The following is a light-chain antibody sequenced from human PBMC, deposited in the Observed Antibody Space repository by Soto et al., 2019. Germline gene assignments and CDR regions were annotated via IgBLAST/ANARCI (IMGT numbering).Light chain of an antibody. CDR2: DVN. V-gene: IGLV2-11*01. J-gene: IGLJ1*01. Sequence: QSVLTQPRSVSGSPGQSVTISCTGTSSDVGGYNYVSWYQQHPGKAPKVMIYDVNKRPSGVPDRFSGSKSGNTASLTISGLQAEDEADYYCCSYAGSYTDVFGTGTKVTVL. CDR1: SSDVGGYNY. CDR3: CSYAGSYTDV.